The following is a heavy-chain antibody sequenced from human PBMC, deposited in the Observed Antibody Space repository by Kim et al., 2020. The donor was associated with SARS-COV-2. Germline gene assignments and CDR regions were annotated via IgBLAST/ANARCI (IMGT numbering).Heavy chain of an antibody. Sequence: ASVKVSCKTSGYTFTGNYMHWVRQAPGQGLEWMGWINPKSGGTNYPQKFQGRVTMTRDTSIRTVYMELSRLRSDDTAVYYCARDSWVTGTTGEIIDYWGQGTLVTVSS. J-gene: IGHJ4*02. D-gene: IGHD1-20*01. CDR3: ARDSWVTGTTGEIIDY. CDR1: GYTFTGNY. CDR2: INPKSGGT. V-gene: IGHV1-2*02.